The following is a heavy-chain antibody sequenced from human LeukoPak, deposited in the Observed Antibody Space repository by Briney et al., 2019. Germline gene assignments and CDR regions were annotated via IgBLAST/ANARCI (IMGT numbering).Heavy chain of an antibody. CDR3: ARGLFNYDNSGLNY. V-gene: IGHV3-33*01. J-gene: IGHJ4*02. D-gene: IGHD3-22*01. CDR2: IWYDGSNK. Sequence: GRSLRLSCAASGSTFSSYAMYWVRQAPGKGLEWVTNIWYDGSNKYYADSVKGRFTISRDNSKNTLHLQMDSLRAEDTAVYYCARGLFNYDNSGLNYWGQGTLVTVTS. CDR1: GSTFSSYA.